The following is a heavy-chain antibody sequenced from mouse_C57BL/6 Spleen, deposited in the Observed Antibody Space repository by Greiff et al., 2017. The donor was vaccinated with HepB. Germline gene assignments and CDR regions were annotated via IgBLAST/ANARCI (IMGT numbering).Heavy chain of an antibody. D-gene: IGHD1-1*01. CDR1: GFTFSDYY. CDR2: ISNGGGST. J-gene: IGHJ2*01. CDR3: ARQGYYGSSYYCDY. Sequence: EVMLVESGGGLVQPGGSLKLSCAASGFTFSDYYMYWVRQTPEKRLEWVAYISNGGGSTYYPDTVKGRFTISRDNAKNTLYLQMSRLKSEDTAMYYCARQGYYGSSYYCDYWGQGTTLTVSS. V-gene: IGHV5-12*01.